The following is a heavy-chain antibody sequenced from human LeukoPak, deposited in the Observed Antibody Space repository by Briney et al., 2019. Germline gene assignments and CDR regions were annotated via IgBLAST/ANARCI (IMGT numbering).Heavy chain of an antibody. CDR1: GASISTGYYY. CDR2: LHPTGST. J-gene: IGHJ4*02. V-gene: IGHV4-31*03. CDR3: VRDRGDYSGDPGYFEY. D-gene: IGHD4-23*01. Sequence: PSETLSLTCTVSGASISTGYYYWTWIRQHPGKGLEWIGCLHPTGSTYYNPSLKSRLSISVGTSKNQSSLGLSSVTVADTAVYYCVRDRGDYSGDPGYFEYWGQGILVTVSS.